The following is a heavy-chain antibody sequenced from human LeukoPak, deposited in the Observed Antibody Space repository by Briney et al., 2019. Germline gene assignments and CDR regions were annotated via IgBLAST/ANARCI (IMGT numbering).Heavy chain of an antibody. CDR2: FDPEDGET. J-gene: IGHJ4*02. CDR1: GYTLTELS. CDR3: ARVKEIGSGYDLAY. Sequence: GASVKVSCKVSGYTLTELSMHWVRQAPGKGLEWMGGFDPEDGETIYAQKFQGRVTMTRDTSTSTVYMELSSLRSEDTAVYYCARVKEIGSGYDLAYWGQGTLVTVSS. V-gene: IGHV1-24*01. D-gene: IGHD5-12*01.